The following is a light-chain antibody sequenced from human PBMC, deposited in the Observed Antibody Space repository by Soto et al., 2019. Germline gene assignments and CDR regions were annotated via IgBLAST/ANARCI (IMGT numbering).Light chain of an antibody. V-gene: IGKV1-39*01. CDR1: QSIDKY. CDR2: AAS. J-gene: IGKJ1*01. Sequence: DLQMTQSPSSLSASVGDRVTITCRASQSIDKYLNWYQQKPGKAPQLLINAASSLQSGVPSRFSGSGSGTEFTLTISSLQREDFASYYCQQSYSNSVTFGQGTKVEMK. CDR3: QQSYSNSVT.